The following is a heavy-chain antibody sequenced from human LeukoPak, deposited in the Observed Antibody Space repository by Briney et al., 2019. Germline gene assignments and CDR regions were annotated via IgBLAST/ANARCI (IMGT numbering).Heavy chain of an antibody. V-gene: IGHV3-9*01. CDR3: AKAEVYYYDSSGYLYYFDY. Sequence: PGGSLRLSCAASGFTFADYAMHWVRQAPGKGLEWVSGISWNSGSIGYADSVKGRFTISRDNAKNSLYLQMNSLRAEDTVLYYCAKAEVYYYDSSGYLYYFDYWGQGTLITVSS. CDR2: ISWNSGSI. CDR1: GFTFADYA. D-gene: IGHD3-22*01. J-gene: IGHJ4*02.